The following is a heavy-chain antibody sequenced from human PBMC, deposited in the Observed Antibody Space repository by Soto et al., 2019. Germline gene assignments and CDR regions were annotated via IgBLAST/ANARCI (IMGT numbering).Heavy chain of an antibody. D-gene: IGHD6-13*01. Sequence: SETLSLTCTVSGGSISSYYWSWIRQPPGKGLEWIGYIYYSGSTNYNPSIKSRVTVSVDTSKNQFSLKLSSVTDADTAVYYCARTVRAAGTVWFDPWGQGTLVTVSS. V-gene: IGHV4-59*01. CDR3: ARTVRAAGTVWFDP. J-gene: IGHJ5*02. CDR2: IYYSGST. CDR1: GGSISSYY.